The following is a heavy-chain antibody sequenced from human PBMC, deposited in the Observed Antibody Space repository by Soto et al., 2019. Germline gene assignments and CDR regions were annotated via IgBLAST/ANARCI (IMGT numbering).Heavy chain of an antibody. CDR2: ISYDGSHK. V-gene: IGHV3-30*18. D-gene: IGHD4-17*01. CDR3: AKGTTTVTTSY. CDR1: GFTFSDYG. J-gene: IGHJ4*02. Sequence: PGGSLRLSCAASGFTFSDYGMHWVRQAPGKGLEWVAVISYDGSHKYYADSVKGRFTISRDNSKNTLSLQMNSLRAEDTAVYYCAKGTTTVTTSYWGQGTLVTVSS.